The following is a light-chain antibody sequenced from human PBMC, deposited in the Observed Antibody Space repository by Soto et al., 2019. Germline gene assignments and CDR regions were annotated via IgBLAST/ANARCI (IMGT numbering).Light chain of an antibody. V-gene: IGLV2-8*01. Sequence: QSALTQPPCASGSPGQSVTISCTGTSSDVGDYNYVSWYQQHPGKAPKLMIYEVSKRPSGVPDRFSGSKSGNTASLTVSGLQAEDEADYYCSSYAGSNNWVFGGGTKVTV. CDR3: SSYAGSNNWV. CDR1: SSDVGDYNY. CDR2: EVS. J-gene: IGLJ3*02.